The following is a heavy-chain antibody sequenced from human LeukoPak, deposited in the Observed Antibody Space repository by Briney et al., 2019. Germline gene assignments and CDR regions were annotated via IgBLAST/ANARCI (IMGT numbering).Heavy chain of an antibody. CDR2: FYPSAGTS. CDR3: VRELRGGYFDF. Sequence: ASVKLSRKASGYTFTYYYIHWVRQAPGRGPEYVGVFYPSAGTSHSPQRFRDRVTLTSDTSASTVYVDVGSLKSEDTAMYYCVRELRGGYFDFWGQGTLVTVSS. D-gene: IGHD3-16*01. J-gene: IGHJ4*02. CDR1: GYTFTYYY. V-gene: IGHV1-46*03.